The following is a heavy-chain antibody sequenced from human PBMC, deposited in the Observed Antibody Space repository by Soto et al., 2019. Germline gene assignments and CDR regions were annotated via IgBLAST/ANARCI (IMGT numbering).Heavy chain of an antibody. Sequence: LSLTCTVSGGSIIGYYWSWIRQPPGKGLEWIGYIYYSGSTNYNPSLKSRVTISVDTSKNQFSLKLSSVTAADTAVYYCARLSSGYYRFDYWGQGTLVTVSS. J-gene: IGHJ4*02. V-gene: IGHV4-59*01. CDR3: ARLSSGYYRFDY. CDR1: GGSIIGYY. CDR2: IYYSGST. D-gene: IGHD3-22*01.